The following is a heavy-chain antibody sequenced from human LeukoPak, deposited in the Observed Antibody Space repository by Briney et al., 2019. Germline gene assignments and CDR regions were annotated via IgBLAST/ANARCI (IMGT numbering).Heavy chain of an antibody. V-gene: IGHV1-2*02. J-gene: IGHJ5*02. CDR1: GYTFTGYY. CDR2: INPNSGAT. Sequence: ASVKVSCKASGYTFTGYYIHWVRQAPGQGREWMGWINPNSGATKYAQKFQGRVTMTRDTSNSTAYMELTRLRSDDTAVFYCARQTPTIRALGSWGQGTLVTVSS. CDR3: ARQTPTIRALGS. D-gene: IGHD4-23*01.